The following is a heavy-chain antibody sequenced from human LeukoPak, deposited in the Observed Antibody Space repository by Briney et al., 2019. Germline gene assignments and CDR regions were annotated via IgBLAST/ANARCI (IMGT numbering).Heavy chain of an antibody. CDR3: ATKGERRPFDS. V-gene: IGHV3-48*03. J-gene: IGHJ4*02. CDR2: ISSSGSTI. Sequence: GGSLRLSCAASGFTFSSYEMNWVHQAPGKGLEWVSYISSSGSTIYYADSVKGRFTISRDNAKNSLYLQMNSLRAEDTAVYYCATKGERRPFDSWGQGTLVTVSS. D-gene: IGHD1-1*01. CDR1: GFTFSSYE.